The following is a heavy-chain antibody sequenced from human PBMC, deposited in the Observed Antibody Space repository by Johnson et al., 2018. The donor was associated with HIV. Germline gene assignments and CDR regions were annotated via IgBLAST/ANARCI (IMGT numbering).Heavy chain of an antibody. CDR2: ISYDGSNK. D-gene: IGHD3-22*01. CDR1: GFTFSSYA. J-gene: IGHJ3*02. Sequence: QVQLVESGGGVVQPGRSLRLSCAASGFTFSSYAMHWVRQAPGKGLEWVAVISYDGSNKYYADSVKGRFTISRDNSKNTLYLQMNSLRAEDTALYYCAKDMRTMIVVVIWGAFDIWGQGTMVTVSS. CDR3: AKDMRTMIVVVIWGAFDI. V-gene: IGHV3-30*04.